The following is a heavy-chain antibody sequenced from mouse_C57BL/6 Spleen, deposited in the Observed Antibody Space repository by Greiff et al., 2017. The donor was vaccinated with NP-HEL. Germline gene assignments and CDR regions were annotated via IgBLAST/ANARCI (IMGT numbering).Heavy chain of an antibody. CDR3: ATRDYDYGFDY. V-gene: IGHV1-54*01. CDR1: GYAFTNYL. Sequence: QVQLQQSGAELVRPGTSVKVSCKASGYAFTNYLIEWVKQRPGQGLEWIGVINPGSGGTNYNEKFKGKATLTADKSSSNAYMQLSSLTSEDSAVYFCATRDYDYGFDYWGQGTTLTVSS. D-gene: IGHD2-4*01. J-gene: IGHJ2*01. CDR2: INPGSGGT.